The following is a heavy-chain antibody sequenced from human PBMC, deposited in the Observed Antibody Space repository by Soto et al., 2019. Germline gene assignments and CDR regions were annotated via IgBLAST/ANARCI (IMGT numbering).Heavy chain of an antibody. V-gene: IGHV3-9*01. D-gene: IGHD3-16*01. Sequence: EAQLVESGGGLVQPGTSLRLSCTASGSTLHDYAMHWVRQAPGKGLAGVSGIYWDSNRIDYADSVKGRFTISRDNAKKSRYLQMNGLRAEDTALYYCIKDISPGGLDYWGQGTLVIVSS. CDR1: GSTLHDYA. CDR2: IYWDSNRI. CDR3: IKDISPGGLDY. J-gene: IGHJ4*02.